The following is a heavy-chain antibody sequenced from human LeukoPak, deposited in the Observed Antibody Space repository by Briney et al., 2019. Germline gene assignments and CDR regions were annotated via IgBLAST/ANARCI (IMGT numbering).Heavy chain of an antibody. V-gene: IGHV4-38-2*02. D-gene: IGHD4-17*01. CDR1: GYSISSGYY. CDR2: IYHSGST. J-gene: IGHJ4*02. Sequence: SETLSLTCTVSGYSISSGYYWGWIRQPPGKGLEWIGYIYHSGSTYYNPSLKSRVTISVDTSKNQFSLKLSSVTAADTAVYYCATLDTVTSFDYWGQGTLVTVSS. CDR3: ATLDTVTSFDY.